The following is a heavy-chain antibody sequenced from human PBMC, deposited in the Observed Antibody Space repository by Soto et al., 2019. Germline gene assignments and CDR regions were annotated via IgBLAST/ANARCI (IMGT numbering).Heavy chain of an antibody. Sequence: QVQLVQSGAEVRKPGASVKVSCKTSGYNFNRDAIHWVRQAPGQSLEWMGWINTDNGNAQYSQKFQGRVTFTWDTSTSTAYMDLASLRSEDTALYYCAKLYSGAYYEDYWGQGTLVTVSS. D-gene: IGHD1-26*01. J-gene: IGHJ4*02. V-gene: IGHV1-3*04. CDR2: INTDNGNA. CDR3: AKLYSGAYYEDY. CDR1: GYNFNRDA.